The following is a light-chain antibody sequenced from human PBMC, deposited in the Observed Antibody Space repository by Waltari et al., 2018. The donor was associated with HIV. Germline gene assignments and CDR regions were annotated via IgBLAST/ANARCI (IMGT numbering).Light chain of an antibody. Sequence: QSALTQPASVSGSPGQSITIPCIGPSSNIGSSTHVSCYQHHPGKAPKLLIGYLTYGLSGVSSRLPASKSGNTAALTISGLRSEDEAIYYCSSYTSATIVFFGGGTRVTVL. CDR2: YLT. V-gene: IGLV2-14*01. CDR1: SSNIGSSTH. J-gene: IGLJ2*01. CDR3: SSYTSATIVF.